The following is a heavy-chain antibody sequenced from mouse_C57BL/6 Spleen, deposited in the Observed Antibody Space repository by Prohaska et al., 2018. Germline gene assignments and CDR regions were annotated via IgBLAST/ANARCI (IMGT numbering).Heavy chain of an antibody. CDR3: ARWGAYHSNYGLDY. D-gene: IGHD2-5*01. CDR1: GYSFTGYY. CDR2: INPSTGGT. V-gene: IGHV1-42*01. Sequence: CKASGYSFTGYYMNWVNQSPEKSLDWIGEINPSTGGTTYNQKFKDKGTLTVDKSSSTAYMELKSLTSEDSAVYYCARWGAYHSNYGLDYWSEGTTLTVSS. J-gene: IGHJ2*01.